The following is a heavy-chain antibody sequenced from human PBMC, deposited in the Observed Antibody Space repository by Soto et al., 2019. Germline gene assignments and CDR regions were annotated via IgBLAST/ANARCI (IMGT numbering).Heavy chain of an antibody. CDR2: IIPILGIA. CDR1: GGTFSSYT. D-gene: IGHD4-17*01. J-gene: IGHJ4*02. Sequence: QVQLVQSGAEVKKPGSSVKVSCKASGGTFSSYTISWVRPAPGQGLEWMGRIIPILGIANYAQKFQGRVTITADKPTSAAYLELSSLRSEDTAVYYCARGYGDYAGYWGQGTLVTVSS. CDR3: ARGYGDYAGY. V-gene: IGHV1-69*02.